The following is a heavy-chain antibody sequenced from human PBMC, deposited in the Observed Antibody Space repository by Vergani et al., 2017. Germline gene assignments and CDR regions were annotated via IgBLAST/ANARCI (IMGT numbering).Heavy chain of an antibody. CDR3: AREKNRTAADY. D-gene: IGHD1-14*01. CDR1: GFTFNHYA. J-gene: IGHJ4*02. V-gene: IGHV3-23*01. CDR2: ISGSGGST. Sequence: EVQLLESGGDLVQPGGSLRLSCAASGFTFNHYAMNWVRQAPGKGLEWVSGISGSGGSTYYAGSVKGRFTISRDSSKNTLYLQMNSLSAGDTAVYYCAREKNRTAADYWGQGTLVTVSS.